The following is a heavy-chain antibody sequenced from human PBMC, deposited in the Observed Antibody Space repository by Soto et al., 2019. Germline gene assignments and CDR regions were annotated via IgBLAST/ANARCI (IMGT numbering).Heavy chain of an antibody. J-gene: IGHJ3*02. CDR1: GGSISSSSYY. CDR3: ARGSGVVPAADDAFDI. V-gene: IGHV4-39*07. Sequence: SETLSLTCTVSGGSISSSSYYWGWIRQPPGKGLEWIGSIYYSGSTYYHPSLKSRVTISVDTSKNQFSLKLSSVTAADTAVYYCARGSGVVPAADDAFDIWGQGTMVTVSS. D-gene: IGHD2-2*01. CDR2: IYYSGST.